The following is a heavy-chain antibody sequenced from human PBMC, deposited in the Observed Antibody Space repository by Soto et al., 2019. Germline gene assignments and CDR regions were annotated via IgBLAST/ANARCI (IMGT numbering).Heavy chain of an antibody. CDR3: TTSLELPLGTDV. Sequence: ASVKVSCKVSGYTLTELSMHWVRQAPGKGLEWMGSFDPEDGETIYTQTFQGRLTLTGDTSTDTAHMELSRLRSEDTAVYYCTTSLELPLGTDVWGQGATVTVSS. CDR1: GYTLTELS. V-gene: IGHV1-24*01. CDR2: FDPEDGET. D-gene: IGHD1-7*01. J-gene: IGHJ6*02.